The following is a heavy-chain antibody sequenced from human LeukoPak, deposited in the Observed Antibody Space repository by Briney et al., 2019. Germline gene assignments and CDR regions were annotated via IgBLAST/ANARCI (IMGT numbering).Heavy chain of an antibody. J-gene: IGHJ5*02. D-gene: IGHD1-26*01. CDR3: ARSLSGSYYTLFDP. V-gene: IGHV3-21*01. Sequence: GGSLRLSCAASGFTFSAYSMNWVRQGPGRGLEWISLITSTGDHIYYADSVKGRFTVSRDNAKNSLYLQMNSLRDEGTAVYYCARSLSGSYYTLFDPWGQGTLVTVSS. CDR2: ITSTGDHI. CDR1: GFTFSAYS.